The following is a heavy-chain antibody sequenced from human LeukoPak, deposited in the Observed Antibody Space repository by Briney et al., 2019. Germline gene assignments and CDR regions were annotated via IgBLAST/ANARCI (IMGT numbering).Heavy chain of an antibody. CDR1: GFTFSTYS. CDR2: ISTSSSII. Sequence: GESLKISCAASGFTFSTYSMNWVRQAPGKGLEWVSYISTSSSIIHYADSVKGRFTISRDDGKNSVYLQMNSLRDEDTAVYYCARAPGWDNWFDPWGQGTLVTVSS. V-gene: IGHV3-48*02. J-gene: IGHJ5*02. D-gene: IGHD6-19*01. CDR3: ARAPGWDNWFDP.